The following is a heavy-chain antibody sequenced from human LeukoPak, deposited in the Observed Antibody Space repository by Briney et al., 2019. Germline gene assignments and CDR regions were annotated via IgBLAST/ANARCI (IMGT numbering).Heavy chain of an antibody. D-gene: IGHD4-17*01. CDR2: IRYDGSNK. CDR3: AKDTTVTTFGYFDY. J-gene: IGHJ4*02. Sequence: PGGSLRLSCAASGFTFSSYGMHWVRQAPGKGLEWVAFIRYDGSNKYYADSVKGRFTISRDNSKNKLYLQMNSLRAEDTAVYYCAKDTTVTTFGYFDYWGQGTLVTVSS. CDR1: GFTFSSYG. V-gene: IGHV3-30*02.